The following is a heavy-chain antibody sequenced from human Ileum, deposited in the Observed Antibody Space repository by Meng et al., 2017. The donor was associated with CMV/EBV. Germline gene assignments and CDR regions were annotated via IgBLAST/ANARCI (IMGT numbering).Heavy chain of an antibody. CDR2: RSGGGVST. J-gene: IGHJ4*02. Sequence: FTCHNYGMCGVRQAQGTGLEGGTSRSGGGVSTCDADSVKGRFTRSRDKAKDTLYLQMNSREAENTAVEYCAREGYCGGNTCLHTLCDYWGQGTLVTVSS. D-gene: IGHD2-21*01. CDR3: AREGYCGGNTCLHTLCDY. V-gene: IGHV3-23*01. CDR1: FTCHNYG.